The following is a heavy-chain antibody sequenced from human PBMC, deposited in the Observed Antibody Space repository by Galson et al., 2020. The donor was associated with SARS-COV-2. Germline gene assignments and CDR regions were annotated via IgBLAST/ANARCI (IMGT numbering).Heavy chain of an antibody. CDR2: ISGSGSNT. D-gene: IGHD1-26*01. J-gene: IGHJ4*02. CDR1: GFTFSSYA. Sequence: GESLKISCAASGFTFSSYAMNWVRQAPGKGLEWVSTISGSGSNTYYEDSVKGRFTIFRDNSKNTVFLQMSTLRDDDTAVYYCARGPQAEIYGSTWHSAAYLDYGGRGTLVTVSS. CDR3: ARGPQAEIYGSTWHSAAYLDY. V-gene: IGHV3-23*01.